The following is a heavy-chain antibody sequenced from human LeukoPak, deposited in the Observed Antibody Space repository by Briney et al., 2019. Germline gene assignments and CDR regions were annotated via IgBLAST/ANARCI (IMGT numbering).Heavy chain of an antibody. D-gene: IGHD3-10*01. J-gene: IGHJ6*03. Sequence: PSETLSLTCTVSGRSITISNTSYWGWIRQPPGKGLVRIGSIYYSGLTHYNPSLKRHVTISVDTSKNQFSLKLTSVTAADTAVYYCARHGVLWVGELYPYYMDVWDKGTTVTISS. CDR3: ARHGVLWVGELYPYYMDV. CDR2: IYYSGLT. V-gene: IGHV4-39*01. CDR1: GRSITISNTSY.